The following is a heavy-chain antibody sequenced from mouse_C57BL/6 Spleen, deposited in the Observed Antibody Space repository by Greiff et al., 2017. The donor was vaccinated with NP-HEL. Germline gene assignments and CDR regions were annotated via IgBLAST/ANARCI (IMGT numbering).Heavy chain of an antibody. Sequence: QVQLKESGAELARPGASVKLSCKASGYTFTSYGISWVKQRTGQGLEWIGEIYPRSGNTYYNEKFKGKATLTANKSSSTAYMELRSLTSEDSAVYFCARYWDEGSFDYWGQGTTLTVSS. CDR2: IYPRSGNT. CDR3: ARYWDEGSFDY. CDR1: GYTFTSYG. V-gene: IGHV1-81*01. D-gene: IGHD4-1*01. J-gene: IGHJ2*01.